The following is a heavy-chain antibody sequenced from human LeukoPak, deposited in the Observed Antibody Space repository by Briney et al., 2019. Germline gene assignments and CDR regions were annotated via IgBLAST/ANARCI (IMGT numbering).Heavy chain of an antibody. J-gene: IGHJ3*02. Sequence: SETLSLTCTVSGGSIGTFYWSWIRQSPGKGLEWIGYIYVTATRYNPYLQSRLTISVDRSRNQFFLNLSSVTAADTAVYYCARDGSSGTRGAFDIWGQGTMVTVSS. V-gene: IGHV4-4*09. CDR1: GGSIGTFY. CDR2: IYVTAT. D-gene: IGHD2-8*02. CDR3: ARDGSSGTRGAFDI.